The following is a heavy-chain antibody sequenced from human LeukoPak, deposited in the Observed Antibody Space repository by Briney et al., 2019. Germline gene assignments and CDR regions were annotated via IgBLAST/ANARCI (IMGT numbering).Heavy chain of an antibody. CDR1: GGSISSSSYY. CDR2: IYYSGST. Sequence: SETLSLTCTVSGGSISSSSYYWGWIRQPPGKGLEWIGSIYYSGSTYYNPSLKSRVTISVDTSKNQFSLKLSSVTAADTAVYYRARELLGDGYTPYDAFDIWGQGTMVTVSS. CDR3: ARELLGDGYTPYDAFDI. J-gene: IGHJ3*02. D-gene: IGHD5-24*01. V-gene: IGHV4-39*02.